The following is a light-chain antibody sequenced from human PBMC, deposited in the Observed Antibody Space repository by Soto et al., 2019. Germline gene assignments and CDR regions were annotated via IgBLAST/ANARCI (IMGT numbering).Light chain of an antibody. Sequence: IGLTQSPGTLSLSPGERATLSCRASQSVGSTYLAWYQQKPGQAPRLLIYGASTRATGIPDRFSGSGSGTDFTLTISRLEPEDFAVYYCQQYGSSPWTFGQGTKVDIK. CDR1: QSVGSTY. CDR2: GAS. J-gene: IGKJ1*01. CDR3: QQYGSSPWT. V-gene: IGKV3-20*01.